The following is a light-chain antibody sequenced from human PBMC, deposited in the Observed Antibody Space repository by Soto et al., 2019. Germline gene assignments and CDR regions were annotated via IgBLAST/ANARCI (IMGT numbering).Light chain of an antibody. J-gene: IGKJ1*01. Sequence: IVLTQSPGTLSLSPGERATLSCGASQSVTSNYLAWYQQNPGQAPRLLIFGASIRVKGIPDRFIGSGSGTDLTITISRLEPEDFEVYYCQHYVTSLTTFGQGTKVDIK. CDR3: QHYVTSLTT. CDR2: GAS. V-gene: IGKV3-20*01. CDR1: QSVTSNY.